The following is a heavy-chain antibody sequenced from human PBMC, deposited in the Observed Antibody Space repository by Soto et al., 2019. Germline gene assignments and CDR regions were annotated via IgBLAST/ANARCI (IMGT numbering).Heavy chain of an antibody. D-gene: IGHD4-17*01. CDR2: IGTAGDT. Sequence: GGSLRLSCAASGFTFSSYDMHWVRQATGKGLEWVSAIGTAGDTYYPGSVKGRFTISRENAKNSLYLQMNSLRAGDTAVYYCARGGVTTYYYYYYMDVWGKGTTVTVSS. J-gene: IGHJ6*03. CDR1: GFTFSSYD. CDR3: ARGGVTTYYYYYYMDV. V-gene: IGHV3-13*01.